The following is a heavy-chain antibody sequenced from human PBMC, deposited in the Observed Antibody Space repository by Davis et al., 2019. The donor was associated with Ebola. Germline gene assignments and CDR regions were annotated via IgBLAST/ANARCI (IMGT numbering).Heavy chain of an antibody. CDR2: ISSTGAI. CDR1: GFIFSDYD. J-gene: IGHJ4*02. D-gene: IGHD4-17*01. V-gene: IGHV3-69-1*02. Sequence: PGGSLRLSCAASGFIFSDYDIDWVRQAPGKGLEWVSYISSTGAIYYAASLKGRFTISRDNAENTAYLQMNSLRDEDTAVYYYARDRRHGDFPYYFDHWGRGTLVTVSS. CDR3: ARDRRHGDFPYYFDH.